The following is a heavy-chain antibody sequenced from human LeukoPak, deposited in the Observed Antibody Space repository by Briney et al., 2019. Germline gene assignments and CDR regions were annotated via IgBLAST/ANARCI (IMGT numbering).Heavy chain of an antibody. CDR3: ASRGYDSSGYHRDY. CDR1: GGSISSSSYY. V-gene: IGHV4-39*01. Sequence: SETLSLTCIVSGGSISSSSYYWGWIRQPPGKGLEWIGSIYYSGSTYYNPSLKSRVTISVDTSKNQFSLKLSSVTAADTAVYYCASRGYDSSGYHRDYWGQGTLVTVSS. CDR2: IYYSGST. D-gene: IGHD3-22*01. J-gene: IGHJ4*02.